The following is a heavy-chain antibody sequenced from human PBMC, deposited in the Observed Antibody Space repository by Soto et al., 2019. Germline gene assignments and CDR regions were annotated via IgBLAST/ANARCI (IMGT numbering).Heavy chain of an antibody. CDR2: INHSGST. Sequence: PSETLSLTCAVYGGSFSGYYWSWIRQPPGKGLEWIGEINHSGSTNYNPSLKSRVTISVDTSKNQFSLKLSSVTAADTAVYYCARGGFWSGYYVRPLKKWFHPCGQGHLVTVSS. J-gene: IGHJ5*02. CDR1: GGSFSGYY. D-gene: IGHD3-3*01. V-gene: IGHV4-34*01. CDR3: ARGGFWSGYYVRPLKKWFHP.